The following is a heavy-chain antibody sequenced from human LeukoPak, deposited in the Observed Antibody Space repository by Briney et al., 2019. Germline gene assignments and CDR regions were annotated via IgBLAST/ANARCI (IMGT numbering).Heavy chain of an antibody. CDR3: ARTYSSGWYVRLYYFDY. V-gene: IGHV1-46*01. CDR2: NNPSGGST. J-gene: IGHJ4*02. CDR1: GYTFTSYY. Sequence: ASVKVSCKASGYTFTSYYMHWVRQAPGQGLEWMGINNPSGGSTSYAQKFQGRVTMTRDMSTSTVYMELSSLRSEDTAVYYCARTYSSGWYVRLYYFDYWGQGTLVTVSS. D-gene: IGHD6-19*01.